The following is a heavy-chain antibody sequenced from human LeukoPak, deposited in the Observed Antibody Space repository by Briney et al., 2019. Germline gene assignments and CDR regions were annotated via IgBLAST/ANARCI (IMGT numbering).Heavy chain of an antibody. CDR3: AKGGGEMYYDYVWGSYRRRGFDY. J-gene: IGHJ4*02. D-gene: IGHD3-16*02. Sequence: PGGSLRLSCAASGFTFSSYGMHWVRQAPGKGLEWVAVISYDGSNKYYADSVKGRFTISRDNSKNTLYLQMNSLRAEDTAAYYCAKGGGEMYYDYVWGSYRRRGFDYWGQGTLVTVSS. CDR1: GFTFSSYG. CDR2: ISYDGSNK. V-gene: IGHV3-30*18.